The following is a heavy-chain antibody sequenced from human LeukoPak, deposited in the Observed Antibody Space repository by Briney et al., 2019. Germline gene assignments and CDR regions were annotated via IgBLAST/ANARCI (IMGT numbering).Heavy chain of an antibody. CDR1: GFIFGDYG. D-gene: IGHD3-22*01. V-gene: IGHV3-49*03. Sequence: PGGSLRLSCTASGFIFGDYGMSWFRQAPGKGLEWVGFIRGKAYGGTTEYAASVKGRFTISRDDSKSIAHLQMNSLKTEDTAVYYCSRDSSGYSYYFDYWGQGTLVTVSS. CDR3: SRDSSGYSYYFDY. CDR2: IRGKAYGGTT. J-gene: IGHJ4*02.